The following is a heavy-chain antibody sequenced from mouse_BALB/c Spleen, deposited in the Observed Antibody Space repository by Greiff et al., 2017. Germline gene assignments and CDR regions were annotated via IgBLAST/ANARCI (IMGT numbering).Heavy chain of an antibody. CDR2: IRSKSNNYAT. CDR3: VREEYYGSSWYFDV. D-gene: IGHD1-1*01. CDR1: GFTFNTYA. Sequence: EVQLVESGGGLVQPKGSLKLSCAASGFTFNTYAMHWVCQAPGKGLEWVARIRSKSNNYATYYADSVKDRFTISRDDSQSMLYLQMNNLKTEDTAMYYCVREEYYGSSWYFDVWGAGTTVTVAS. J-gene: IGHJ1*01. V-gene: IGHV10-3*03.